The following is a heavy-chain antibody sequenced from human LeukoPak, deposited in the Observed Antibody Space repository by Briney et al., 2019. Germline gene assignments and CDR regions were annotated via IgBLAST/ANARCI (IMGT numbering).Heavy chain of an antibody. CDR2: IYHSGST. CDR3: ARLTYYYDSSGYYRSPLLDY. Sequence: SETLSLTCTVSGGSISSYYWSWIRQPPGKGLEWIGYIYHSGSTNYNPSLKSRVTISVDTSKNQFSLKLSSVTAADTAVYYCARLTYYYDSSGYYRSPLLDYWGQGTLVTVSS. D-gene: IGHD3-22*01. J-gene: IGHJ4*02. V-gene: IGHV4-59*08. CDR1: GGSISSYY.